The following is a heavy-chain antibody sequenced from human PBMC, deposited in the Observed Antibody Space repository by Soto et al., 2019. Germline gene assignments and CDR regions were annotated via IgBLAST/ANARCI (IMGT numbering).Heavy chain of an antibody. J-gene: IGHJ4*02. CDR1: GGSVSSGSYY. Sequence: SETLSLTCTVSGGSVSSGSYYWSWIRQPPGKGLEWIGYIYYSGSTNYNPSLKSRVTISEDTSKRQFSLKLSSVTAADTAVYYCARLDDYNNCFDYWGQGTLVTVSS. CDR2: IYYSGST. CDR3: ARLDDYNNCFDY. D-gene: IGHD4-4*01. V-gene: IGHV4-61*01.